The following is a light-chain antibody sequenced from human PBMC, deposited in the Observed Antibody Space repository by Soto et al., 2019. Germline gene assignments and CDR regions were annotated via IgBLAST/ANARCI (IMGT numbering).Light chain of an antibody. J-gene: IGKJ4*01. V-gene: IGKV1-9*01. Sequence: DIQLTQSPSFLSASVGDRVTITCRASQDISDYLAWYQQKPGKAPKLLIYTASILQSGVPSRFSGSASGTQFTLTISSLQPEAFATYYCQQFNVYPLTFGGGTQVEIK. CDR2: TAS. CDR3: QQFNVYPLT. CDR1: QDISDY.